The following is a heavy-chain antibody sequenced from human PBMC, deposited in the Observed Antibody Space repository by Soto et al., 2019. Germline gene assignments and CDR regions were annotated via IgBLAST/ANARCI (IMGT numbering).Heavy chain of an antibody. CDR2: IIPILGIA. J-gene: IGHJ4*02. CDR1: GGTFSSYT. D-gene: IGHD4-17*01. CDR3: ARDILLDYGDSTDDY. V-gene: IGHV1-69*08. Sequence: QVQLVQSGAEVKKPGSSVKVSCKASGGTFSSYTISWVRHAPGQGLEWMGRIIPILGIANYAQKFQGRVTITADKSTSTAYMELSSLRSEDTAVYYCARDILLDYGDSTDDYCGQGTLVTVSS.